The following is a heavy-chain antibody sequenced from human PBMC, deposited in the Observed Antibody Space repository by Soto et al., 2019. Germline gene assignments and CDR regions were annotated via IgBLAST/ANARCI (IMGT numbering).Heavy chain of an antibody. D-gene: IGHD6-13*01. CDR2: INAANGDT. CDR1: GYTFTSYG. V-gene: IGHV1-3*01. CDR3: VRRQVSATGIDWFDP. J-gene: IGHJ5*01. Sequence: ASVKVSCKASGYTFTSYGIHWVRQAPGQRLEWMGWINAANGDTKYSPKFHGRVTITRDTSASTAYMELSSLRSEDTAVYYCVRRQVSATGIDWFDPWGQGTLGTVSS.